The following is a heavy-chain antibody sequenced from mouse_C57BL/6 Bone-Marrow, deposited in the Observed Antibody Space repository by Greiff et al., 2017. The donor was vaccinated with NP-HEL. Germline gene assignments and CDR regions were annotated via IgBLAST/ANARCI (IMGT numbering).Heavy chain of an antibody. CDR1: GYSITSGYD. Sequence: EVQLQESGPGMVKPSQSLSLTCTVTGYSITSGYDWHWIRHFPGNKLEWMGYISYSGSTNYNPSLKSRISITHDTSKNHFFLKLNSVTTEDTATYYCAIITTVVDPFDYWGQGTTLTVSS. V-gene: IGHV3-1*01. D-gene: IGHD1-1*01. CDR3: AIITTVVDPFDY. J-gene: IGHJ2*01. CDR2: ISYSGST.